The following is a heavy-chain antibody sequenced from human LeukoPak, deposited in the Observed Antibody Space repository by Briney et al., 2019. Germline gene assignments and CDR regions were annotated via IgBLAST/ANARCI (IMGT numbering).Heavy chain of an antibody. V-gene: IGHV4-4*07. Sequence: PSETLSLTCTVSGGSISSYYWSWIRQPAGKGLEWIGRIYTSGSTNYNPSLKSRVTISVDTSKNQFSLKLSSVTAADTAVYYCARVPYYYDSSGGGNYYYYYMDVWGKGTTVTVSS. CDR1: GGSISSYY. CDR2: IYTSGST. J-gene: IGHJ6*03. CDR3: ARVPYYYDSSGGGNYYYYYMDV. D-gene: IGHD3-22*01.